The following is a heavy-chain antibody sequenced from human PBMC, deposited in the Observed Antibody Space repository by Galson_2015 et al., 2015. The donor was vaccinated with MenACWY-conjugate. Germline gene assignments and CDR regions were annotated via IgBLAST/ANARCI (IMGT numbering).Heavy chain of an antibody. CDR1: GFTFSSYR. J-gene: IGHJ6*03. V-gene: IGHV3-21*01. CDR3: ARDASYYYYRDV. Sequence: ALRLSCAASGFTFSSYRMNWVRRAPGKGLEWVTSICSSSSYIYYADSVKGRFTISRDNAKNSLYLQMNSLRAEDTAVYYCARDASYYYYRDVGGTGTPVTVSS. CDR2: ICSSSSYI.